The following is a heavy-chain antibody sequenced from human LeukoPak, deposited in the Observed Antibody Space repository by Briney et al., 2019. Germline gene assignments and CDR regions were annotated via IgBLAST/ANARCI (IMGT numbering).Heavy chain of an antibody. J-gene: IGHJ4*02. CDR2: IYYSGST. CDR1: GGSFSGYY. D-gene: IGHD3-22*01. CDR3: ARSTTYYYDSSGYSELYYFDY. V-gene: IGHV4-59*01. Sequence: PSETLSLTCAVYGGSFSGYYWSWIRQPPGKGLEWIGYIYYSGSTNYNPSLKSRVTISVDTSKNQFSLKLSSVTAADTAVYYCARSTTYYYDSSGYSELYYFDYWGQGTLVTVSS.